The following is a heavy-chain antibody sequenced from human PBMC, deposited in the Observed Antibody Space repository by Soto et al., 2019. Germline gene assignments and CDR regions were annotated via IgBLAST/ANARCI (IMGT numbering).Heavy chain of an antibody. V-gene: IGHV1-2*02. CDR3: TKGATSPFDS. CDR1: GYTFIAHY. D-gene: IGHD3-16*01. J-gene: IGHJ4*02. CDR2: MNPDTGGA. Sequence: ASVKVSCKASGYTFIAHYMHWVRQAPGQGLEWMGWMNPDTGGALYAQEFEGRVTMTRDTSINTAYLQLLNLKASDTAIYYCTKGATSPFDSWGQGTQVTVSS.